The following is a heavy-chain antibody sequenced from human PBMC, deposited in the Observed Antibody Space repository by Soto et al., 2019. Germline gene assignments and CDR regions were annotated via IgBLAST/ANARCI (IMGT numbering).Heavy chain of an antibody. D-gene: IGHD4-17*01. Sequence: QVQLQESGPGLVKPSETLSLTSTVSGGSVSSYYWSWIRQPAGRVLEWIGRIYNSGSTNYNPSLKSRVTMSVDTSKNQFSLKLNSVTAADTPVYYCAGTVNLGYWGQGTLVTVSS. CDR1: GGSVSSYY. J-gene: IGHJ4*02. CDR3: AGTVNLGY. CDR2: IYNSGST. V-gene: IGHV4-4*07.